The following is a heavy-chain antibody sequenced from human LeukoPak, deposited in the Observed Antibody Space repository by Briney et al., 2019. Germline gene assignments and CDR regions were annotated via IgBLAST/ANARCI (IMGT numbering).Heavy chain of an antibody. D-gene: IGHD3-3*01. Sequence: ASVKVSSKASGYTFTVYYMHWVRHAPGQGLEWMGWINPNSGGTNSAQKFQGRVTMTRDTSISTAYMELSRLRSDDSAVYYCVRVGNYDFWSGYSNWFGPWGQGTLVTVSS. CDR2: INPNSGGT. CDR1: GYTFTVYY. CDR3: VRVGNYDFWSGYSNWFGP. J-gene: IGHJ5*02. V-gene: IGHV1-2*02.